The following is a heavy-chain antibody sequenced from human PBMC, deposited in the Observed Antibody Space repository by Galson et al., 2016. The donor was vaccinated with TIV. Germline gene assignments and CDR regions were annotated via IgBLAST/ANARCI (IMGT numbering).Heavy chain of an antibody. CDR1: GYSISSGYY. Sequence: ETLSLTCGVSGYSISSGYYWGWIRQPPGKGLEWIGSIYHSGMTYYNPSLESRVTISVDTSKNQFSLKLSSVTAADTAVYYCMRDRSTYYFYSSGYSPFDYGGQGTLVTVSS. CDR2: IYHSGMT. V-gene: IGHV4-38-2*02. D-gene: IGHD3-22*01. J-gene: IGHJ4*02. CDR3: MRDRSTYYFYSSGYSPFDY.